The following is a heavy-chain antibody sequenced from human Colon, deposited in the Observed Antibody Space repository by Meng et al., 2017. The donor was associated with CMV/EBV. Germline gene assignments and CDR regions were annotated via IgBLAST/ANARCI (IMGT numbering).Heavy chain of an antibody. V-gene: IGHV1-8*03. CDR3: ARQASYDSSGYYYYYGMDV. CDR1: GYIFSNFD. CDR2: MNPDSGDT. Sequence: ASVKVSCKASGYIFSNFDINWVRQAPGQGLEWMGWMNPDSGDTGYAQKFKGRVSIARNTSISTAYMELSSLRSEDTAVYYRARQASYDSSGYYYYYGMDVWGQGTTVTVSS. J-gene: IGHJ6*02. D-gene: IGHD3-22*01.